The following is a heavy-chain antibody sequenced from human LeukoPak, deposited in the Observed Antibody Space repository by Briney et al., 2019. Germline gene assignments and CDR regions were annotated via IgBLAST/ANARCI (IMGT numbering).Heavy chain of an antibody. D-gene: IGHD5-18*01. Sequence: SVRVSCKASGGTFSSYAINWVRQAPGQGLEWMGGIIPILGIANYAQKFQGRVTITADKSTSTTYMELSSLRSEDTAVYYCARNVDTAMVKSWFDPWGQGTLVTVSS. CDR3: ARNVDTAMVKSWFDP. CDR2: IIPILGIA. CDR1: GGTFSSYA. V-gene: IGHV1-69*10. J-gene: IGHJ5*02.